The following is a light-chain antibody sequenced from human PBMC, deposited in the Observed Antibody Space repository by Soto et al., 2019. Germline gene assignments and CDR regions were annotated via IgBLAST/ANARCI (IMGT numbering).Light chain of an antibody. V-gene: IGLV1-40*01. Sequence: QPVLTQPPSVSGAPGQRATSPATGRTPKFGAGYDVHGYQQLPGTAPRLLIYGNSNRPSGVPDRFSGSKSGTSASLAITGLQAEDEADYYCQSYDSGLSGSVFGGGTKLTVL. CDR3: QSYDSGLSGSV. CDR2: GNS. J-gene: IGLJ2*01. CDR1: TPKFGAGYD.